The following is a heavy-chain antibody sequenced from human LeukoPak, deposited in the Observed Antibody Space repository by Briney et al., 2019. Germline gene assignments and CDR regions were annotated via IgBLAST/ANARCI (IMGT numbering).Heavy chain of an antibody. CDR2: IYYSGST. D-gene: IGHD1-26*01. CDR3: ARGGGTARSQFLPNWFDP. J-gene: IGHJ5*02. Sequence: SETLSLTCTVSGGSISSYYWSWIRQPPGKGLEWIGYIYYSGSTNYNPSLKSRVTISVDTSKNQFSLKLSSVTAADTAVYYCARGGGTARSQFLPNWFDPWGQGTLVTVSS. CDR1: GGSISSYY. V-gene: IGHV4-59*01.